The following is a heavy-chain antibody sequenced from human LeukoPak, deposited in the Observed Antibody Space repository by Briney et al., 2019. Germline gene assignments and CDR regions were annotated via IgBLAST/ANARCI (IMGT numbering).Heavy chain of an antibody. V-gene: IGHV4-34*01. J-gene: IGHJ5*02. CDR3: ARGAETRWFDP. CDR2: INHSGST. CDR1: GGSFSGYY. Sequence: SETLSLTCAVYGGSFSGYYWSWIRQPPGKGLEWIGEINHSGSTNYNPSLMSRVTISVDTSKNQFSLKLSSVTAADTAVYYCARGAETRWFDPWGQGTLVTVSS.